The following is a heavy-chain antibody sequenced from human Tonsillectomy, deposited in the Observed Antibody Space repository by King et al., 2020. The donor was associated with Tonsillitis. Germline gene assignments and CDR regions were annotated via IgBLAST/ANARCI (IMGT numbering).Heavy chain of an antibody. CDR2: ISWDGGST. D-gene: IGHD3-22*01. Sequence: VQLVQSGGVVVQPGGSLRLSCAASGFTFDDYAMHWVRQAPGKGLEWVSLISWDGGSTYYADSVKGRFTISRDNSKNSLYLQMNSLRAEDTALYYCAKGDDSSGWGPHAFDIWGQGTMVTVSS. CDR3: AKGDDSSGWGPHAFDI. J-gene: IGHJ3*02. CDR1: GFTFDDYA. V-gene: IGHV3-43D*03.